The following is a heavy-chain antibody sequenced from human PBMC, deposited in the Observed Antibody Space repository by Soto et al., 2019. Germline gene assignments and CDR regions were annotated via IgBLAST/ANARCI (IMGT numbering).Heavy chain of an antibody. D-gene: IGHD3-22*01. CDR3: ARNYYDSGGGFDY. CDR2: IYSGGST. Sequence: GGSLRLSCVASGFTISSNYMSWVRQAPGKGLEWVSVIYSGGSTYYADSVKGRFTISRDNSKNTLYLQMNSLRAEDTAVYYCARNYYDSGGGFDYWGQGTLVTVSS. J-gene: IGHJ4*02. CDR1: GFTISSNY. V-gene: IGHV3-53*01.